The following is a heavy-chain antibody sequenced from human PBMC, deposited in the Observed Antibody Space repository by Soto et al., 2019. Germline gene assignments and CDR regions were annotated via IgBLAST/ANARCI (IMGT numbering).Heavy chain of an antibody. CDR2: MNPNTGNI. J-gene: IGHJ5*02. D-gene: IGHD2-21*01. CDR1: EDSFTHYD. Sequence: QVELVQSGAEVKKPGASVKVSCQASEDSFTHYDINWVRQATGQGLGWMGWMNPNTGNIDYAHKYQDRVTMTRDTSTRTNSKELSSLRSDDTAIYYCMRRVASGHRSWFDPGGQGTLVTVSS. CDR3: MRRVASGHRSWFDP. V-gene: IGHV1-8*01.